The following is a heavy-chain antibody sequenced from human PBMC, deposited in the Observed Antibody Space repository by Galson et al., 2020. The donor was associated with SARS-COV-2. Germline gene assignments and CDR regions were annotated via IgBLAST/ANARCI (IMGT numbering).Heavy chain of an antibody. J-gene: IGHJ4*02. Sequence: GESLKISCTTSGFPFSDYAMSWFRQTPEKGLQWVGFIKSNSKRGTTEYDASVRGRFTISRDDSESIAYLQMTSLLTEDTGVYFCALGGAAMFWGQGTLVTVSS. CDR2: IKSNSKRGTT. CDR3: ALGGAAMF. D-gene: IGHD2-15*01. CDR1: GFPFSDYA. V-gene: IGHV3-49*03.